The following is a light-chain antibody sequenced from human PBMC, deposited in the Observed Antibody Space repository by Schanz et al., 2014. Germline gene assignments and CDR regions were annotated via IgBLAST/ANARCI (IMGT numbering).Light chain of an antibody. Sequence: EIVLTQSPGTLSLSPGDWASLSCRASQSVSSSYLAWYQQKAGQAPRLLIHAASTRATGIPARFSGSGSGTEFTLTISSLQSEDFAVYYCQQYGVSPLTFGGGTKVEIQ. J-gene: IGKJ4*01. CDR3: QQYGVSPLT. CDR1: QSVSSSY. CDR2: AAS. V-gene: IGKV3-20*01.